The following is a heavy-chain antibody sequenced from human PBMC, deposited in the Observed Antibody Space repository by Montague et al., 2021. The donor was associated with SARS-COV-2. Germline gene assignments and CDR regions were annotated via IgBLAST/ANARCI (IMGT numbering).Heavy chain of an antibody. CDR1: GYTFTNYG. J-gene: IGHJ6*02. Sequence: SVKVSCKASGYTFTNYGINWVRQAPGQGLEWMGWMNPNNDNRGYTQKFEGRVTMTRNTSISTAYMELSSLRSEDTAVYYCARAEYCSGGSCGYYYYGMDVWGQGTSVTVSS. CDR2: MNPNNDNR. D-gene: IGHD2-15*01. CDR3: ARAEYCSGGSCGYYYYGMDV. V-gene: IGHV1-8*01.